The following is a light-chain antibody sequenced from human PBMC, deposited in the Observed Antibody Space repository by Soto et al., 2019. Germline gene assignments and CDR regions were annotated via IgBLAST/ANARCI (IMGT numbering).Light chain of an antibody. V-gene: IGKV1-5*01. CDR3: QQYYSFPLT. CDR1: QDISTF. Sequence: DIQMTQSPSTLSASVGDRVTITCRASQDISTFLAWYQHKPGKAPKLLIYDASTLQTGVPSRFRGSGFGTEFTLTITGLQPDDFATYYCQQYYSFPLTFGGGTKVDIK. J-gene: IGKJ4*01. CDR2: DAS.